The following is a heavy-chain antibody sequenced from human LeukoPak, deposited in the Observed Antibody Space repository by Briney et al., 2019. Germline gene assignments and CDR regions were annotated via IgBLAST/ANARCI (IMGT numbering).Heavy chain of an antibody. CDR2: INWNGGST. CDR1: GFTFDDYG. D-gene: IGHD1-26*01. V-gene: IGHV3-20*04. Sequence: GGSLRPSCAASGFTFDDYGMSWVRQAPGKGLEWVSGINWNGGSTGYADSVKGRFTISRDNAKNSLYLQMNSLRAEGTALSYCARSSGRYGTFDPWGQGTLVTVSS. CDR3: ARSSGRYGTFDP. J-gene: IGHJ5*02.